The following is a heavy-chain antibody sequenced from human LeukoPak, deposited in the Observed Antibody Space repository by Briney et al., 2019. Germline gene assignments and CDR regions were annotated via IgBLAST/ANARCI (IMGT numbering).Heavy chain of an antibody. J-gene: IGHJ1*01. V-gene: IGHV4-39*01. CDR3: ARRRYYDSTGYLD. CDR2: IYYSGST. Sequence: PSETLSLTCSVSGGFISSSSYYWGWIRQPPGKGLEWIGDIYYSGSTYFKPPLASRVAISIDTSKNQFSLRLSPVTAADTAVYYCARRRYYDSTGYLDWGQGTLVTVSS. CDR1: GGFISSSSYY. D-gene: IGHD3-22*01.